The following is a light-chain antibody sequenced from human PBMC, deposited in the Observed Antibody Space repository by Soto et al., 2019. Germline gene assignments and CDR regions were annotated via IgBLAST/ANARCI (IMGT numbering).Light chain of an antibody. Sequence: QSALTQPASVSGSPGQSITISCTGTNRDVGTYSLVSWYQQYPGKAPKLMVYEGSKRPSGISNRFSGSKSGNTAFLTISGLPPEDEADYYCCSYAGSSTYVFGSGTKVTVL. J-gene: IGLJ1*01. V-gene: IGLV2-23*01. CDR2: EGS. CDR3: CSYAGSSTYV. CDR1: NRDVGTYSL.